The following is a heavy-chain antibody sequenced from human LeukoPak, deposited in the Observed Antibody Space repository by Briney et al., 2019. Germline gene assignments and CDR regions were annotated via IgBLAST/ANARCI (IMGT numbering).Heavy chain of an antibody. D-gene: IGHD3-16*01. V-gene: IGHV1-2*02. J-gene: IGHJ5*02. CDR3: ARASFWESPINWFAP. CDR1: GFTFTAYY. Sequence: GASVKVSCKASGFTFTAYYMHWVRQAPGQGLEWMGWINPNSGGTNYAQKFQGRVTMTRDTSISTAYMELSRLTSDDTAVYYCARASFWESPINWFAPWGQGTLVTVSS. CDR2: INPNSGGT.